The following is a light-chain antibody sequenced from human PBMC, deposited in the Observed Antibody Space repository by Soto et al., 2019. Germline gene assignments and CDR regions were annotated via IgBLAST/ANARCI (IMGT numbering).Light chain of an antibody. CDR3: CSSGGSPTYV. Sequence: QSALTQPASVSGSPGQSITISCTGTSSDFGNYNLVSWYQQHPGKVPKLILFEVNKRPSGVSGRFSGSKSGNTASLTISGLKVEDEADYYCCSSGGSPTYVFGTGTKVTVL. CDR2: EVN. J-gene: IGLJ1*01. V-gene: IGLV2-23*02. CDR1: SSDFGNYNL.